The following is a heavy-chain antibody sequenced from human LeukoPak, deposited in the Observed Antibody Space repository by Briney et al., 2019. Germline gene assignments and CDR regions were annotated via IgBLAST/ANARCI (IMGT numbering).Heavy chain of an antibody. D-gene: IGHD3-3*01. CDR2: INHSGST. CDR3: ARGPVGRVRFLEWPKTPHAFDI. Sequence: SETLSLTCAVYGGSFSGYYWSWIRQPPGKGLEWIGEINHSGSTNYNPSLKSRVTISVDTTKNQFSLKLGSVTAADTAVYYCARGPVGRVRFLEWPKTPHAFDIWGQGTMVTVSS. J-gene: IGHJ3*02. CDR1: GGSFSGYY. V-gene: IGHV4-34*01.